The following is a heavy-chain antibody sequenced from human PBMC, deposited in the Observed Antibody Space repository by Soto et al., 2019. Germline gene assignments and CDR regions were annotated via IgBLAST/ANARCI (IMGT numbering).Heavy chain of an antibody. CDR2: IYWDDDK. CDR3: AHIVVAGLGYYFDY. V-gene: IGHV2-5*02. Sequence: QITLKESGPTLVKPTQTLTLTCTFSGFSLSSTRMAVGWIRQPPGKALEWLALIYWDDDKRYRPFLKSRLTTNKDTSKNQVVLTMSNMDPVDTARYYCAHIVVAGLGYYFDYWGQGTLVTVSS. J-gene: IGHJ4*02. D-gene: IGHD6-19*01. CDR1: GFSLSSTRMA.